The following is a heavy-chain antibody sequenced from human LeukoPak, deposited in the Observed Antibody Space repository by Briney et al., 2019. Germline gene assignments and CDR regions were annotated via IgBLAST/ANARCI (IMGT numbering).Heavy chain of an antibody. J-gene: IGHJ4*02. CDR3: ARHAHSSGWYIDY. Sequence: GEPLKISCKGSGYSFTSYWIAWVRQMPGKGLEWMGIIYPGNSGTRYSPSFQGQVTISADKSISTAYLQWSSLKASDTAMYYCARHAHSSGWYIDYWGQGTLVTVSS. V-gene: IGHV5-51*01. CDR1: GYSFTSYW. D-gene: IGHD6-19*01. CDR2: IYPGNSGT.